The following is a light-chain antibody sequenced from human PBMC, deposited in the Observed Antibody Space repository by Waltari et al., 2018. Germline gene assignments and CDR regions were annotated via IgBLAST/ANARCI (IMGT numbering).Light chain of an antibody. Sequence: QSALTQPASVSGSLGQSITISTSETAANFALLYLFSWYQRHPGRAPRLLIYDITQRPSGISDRFSGSKSGKTASLTISGLQAEDEADYYCCSFAGYGIYVFGSGTHVTVL. J-gene: IGLJ1*01. CDR3: CSFAGYGIYV. CDR2: DIT. CDR1: AANFALLYL. V-gene: IGLV2-23*02.